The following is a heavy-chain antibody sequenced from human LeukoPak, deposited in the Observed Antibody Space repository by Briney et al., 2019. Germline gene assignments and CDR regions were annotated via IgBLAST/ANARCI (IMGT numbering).Heavy chain of an antibody. Sequence: GGSLRLSCAASGFSFSTTWMHWVRQAPGKGLVWVSRIKSDGGGTSYADSVKGRFTISRDNAKNTLYLQMNSLRDEDTAVYYCARDWFYCTDYWGQGTLVTVSS. CDR1: GFSFSTTW. CDR3: ARDWFYCTDY. CDR2: IKSDGGGT. D-gene: IGHD2-21*02. J-gene: IGHJ4*02. V-gene: IGHV3-74*01.